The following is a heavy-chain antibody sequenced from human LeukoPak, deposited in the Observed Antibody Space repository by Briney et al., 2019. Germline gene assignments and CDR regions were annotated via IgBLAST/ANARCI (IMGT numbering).Heavy chain of an antibody. CDR2: ISPYNGNT. V-gene: IGHV1-18*01. D-gene: IGHD3-10*01. CDR3: ARGEYDLLGDY. Sequence: PVASVKVSCKTSGYTFSSHSMNWVRQAPGQGLEWLGWISPYNGNTKYAQKIQGRATMTTDTSTSTAYLELRSLRSDDTAVYYCARGEYDLLGDYWGQGTLVTVSS. CDR1: GYTFSSHS. J-gene: IGHJ4*02.